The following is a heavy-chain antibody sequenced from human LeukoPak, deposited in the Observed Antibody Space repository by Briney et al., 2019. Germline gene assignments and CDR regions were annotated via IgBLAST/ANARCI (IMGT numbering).Heavy chain of an antibody. J-gene: IGHJ4*02. V-gene: IGHV3-53*01. CDR3: AKDRGVATPKPYDY. CDR1: GFSVSNNY. Sequence: GGSLRLSCAVSGFSVSNNYMNWARQAPGKGLEWVSLIYSRGGTSYADSVKGRFTISRDSSKNTLFLQMNSLRVEDTAVYYCAKDRGVATPKPYDYWGQGTLVTVSS. CDR2: IYSRGGT. D-gene: IGHD5-12*01.